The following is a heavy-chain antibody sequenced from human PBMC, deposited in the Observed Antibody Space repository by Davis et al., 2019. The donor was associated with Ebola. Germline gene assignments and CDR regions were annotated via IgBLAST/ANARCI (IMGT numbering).Heavy chain of an antibody. V-gene: IGHV3-43*02. Sequence: GESLKISCAASGFTFDDYAMHWVRQAPGKGLEWVSLISGDGGSTYYADSVKGRFTISRDNSKNSLYLQMNSLRTEDTALYYCAKAQGRPLGYWGQGTLVTVSS. J-gene: IGHJ4*02. CDR3: AKAQGRPLGY. D-gene: IGHD3-16*01. CDR2: ISGDGGST. CDR1: GFTFDDYA.